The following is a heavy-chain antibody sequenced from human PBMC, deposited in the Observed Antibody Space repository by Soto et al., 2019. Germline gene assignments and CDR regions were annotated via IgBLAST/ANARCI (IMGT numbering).Heavy chain of an antibody. CDR1: GGSVSSGSYY. CDR3: ARVYDSSGYYKNYYFDY. Sequence: SETLSLTCTVSGGSVSSGSYYWSWIRQPPGKGLEWIGYIYYSGSTNYNPSLKSRVTISVDTSKNQFSLKLSSVTAADTAVYYCARVYDSSGYYKNYYFDYWGQGTLVTVSS. V-gene: IGHV4-61*01. D-gene: IGHD3-22*01. CDR2: IYYSGST. J-gene: IGHJ4*02.